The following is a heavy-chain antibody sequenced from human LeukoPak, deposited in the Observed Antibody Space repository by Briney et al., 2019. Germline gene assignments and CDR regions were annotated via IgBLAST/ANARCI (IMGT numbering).Heavy chain of an antibody. V-gene: IGHV3-33*06. CDR2: IWYDGSNK. CDR1: GFTFSSYG. D-gene: IGHD6-6*01. J-gene: IGHJ4*02. CDR3: AKDAAYSSSSRKAYYFDY. Sequence: GRSLRLSCAASGFTFSSYGMHWVRQAPGKGLEWVAVIWYDGSNKYYADSAKGRFTISRDNSKNTLYLQMNSLRAEDTAVYYCAKDAAYSSSSRKAYYFDYWGQGTLVTVSS.